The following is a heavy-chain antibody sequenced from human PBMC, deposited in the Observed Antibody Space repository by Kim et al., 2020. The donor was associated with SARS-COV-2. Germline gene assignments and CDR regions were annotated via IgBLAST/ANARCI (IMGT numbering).Heavy chain of an antibody. J-gene: IGHJ4*02. V-gene: IGHV3-33*05. D-gene: IGHD3-9*01. Sequence: GGSLRLSCAASGFTFSSYGMHWVRQAPGKGLEWVAVISYDGSNKYYADSVKGRFTISRDNSKNTLYLQMNSLRAEDTAVYYCARDRATYFDWLLYYWGQGTLVTVSS. CDR2: ISYDGSNK. CDR1: GFTFSSYG. CDR3: ARDRATYFDWLLYY.